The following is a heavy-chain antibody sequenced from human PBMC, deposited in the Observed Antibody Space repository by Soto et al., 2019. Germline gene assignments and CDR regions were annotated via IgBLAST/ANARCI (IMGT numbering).Heavy chain of an antibody. V-gene: IGHV3-30*03. CDR1: GFTFSSYG. J-gene: IGHJ4*02. D-gene: IGHD3-10*01. Sequence: AGRSLRLSCAASGFTFSSYGMHWVRQAPGKGLEWVAVISYDGSDKYYVDSVKGRFTISRDNSKNTLYLQMNSLRVEDTAVYYCATPFGESYSTPPFDQWGQGSLVTVSS. CDR2: ISYDGSDK. CDR3: ATPFGESYSTPPFDQ.